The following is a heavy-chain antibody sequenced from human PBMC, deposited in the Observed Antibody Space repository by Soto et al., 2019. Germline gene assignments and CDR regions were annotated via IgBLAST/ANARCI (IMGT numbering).Heavy chain of an antibody. CDR2: ISGSGGST. V-gene: IGHV3-23*01. Sequence: STVSGLNFGGLAGRRVSKERGKGLEWVSAISGSGGSTYYAESVKGRVPISRDNSKNTLYLQMNSLRAEDTSFFHAANGIGGRSTVSAFLRKRSFD. CDR3: ANGIGGRSTVSAFLRKRSFD. J-gene: IGHJ2*01. D-gene: IGHD2-15*01. CDR1: GLNFGGLA.